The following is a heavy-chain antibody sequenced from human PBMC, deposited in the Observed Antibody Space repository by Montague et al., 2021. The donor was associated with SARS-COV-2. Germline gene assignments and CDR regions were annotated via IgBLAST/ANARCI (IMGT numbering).Heavy chain of an antibody. CDR1: GFTFSDYY. Sequence: SRSLSWTASGFTFSDYYMSWIRQAPGKGLEWVSYISSSSSYTNYADSVKGRFTISRDNAKNSLYLQMNSLRAEDTAVYYCARQGRYFDWLLMARGHQRTEGVDYWGQGTLVTVSS. J-gene: IGHJ4*02. CDR2: ISSSSSYT. D-gene: IGHD3-9*01. V-gene: IGHV3-11*03. CDR3: ARQGRYFDWLLMARGHQRTEGVDY.